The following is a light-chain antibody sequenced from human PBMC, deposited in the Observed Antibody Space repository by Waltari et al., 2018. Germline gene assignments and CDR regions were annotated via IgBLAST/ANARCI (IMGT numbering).Light chain of an antibody. CDR1: QTISTF. CDR2: GAT. V-gene: IGKV1-39*01. CDR3: QQTYRTPPYT. J-gene: IGKJ2*01. Sequence: DIQMTQSPSSLYASVGDGVTITCRASQTISTFLNWYQHKPGKAPTLLIYGATILQSGVPSRFSGSGFGTDFTLTITNVQPEDFATYYCQQTYRTPPYTFGQGTKLEIK.